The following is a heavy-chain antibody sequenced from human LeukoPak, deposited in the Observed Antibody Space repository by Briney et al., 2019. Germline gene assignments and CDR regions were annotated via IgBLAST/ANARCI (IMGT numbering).Heavy chain of an antibody. V-gene: IGHV3-23*01. CDR1: GFTFSSYG. J-gene: IGHJ4*02. Sequence: TGGSLRLSCAASGFTFSSYGMSWVRQAPGKGLEWVSAISGSGGSTYYADSVKGRFTISRDNSKNTLYLQMNSLRAEDTAVYYCAKDRGIGIVDPYYFDYWGQGTLVTVSS. CDR3: AKDRGIGIVDPYYFDY. D-gene: IGHD2-15*01. CDR2: ISGSGGST.